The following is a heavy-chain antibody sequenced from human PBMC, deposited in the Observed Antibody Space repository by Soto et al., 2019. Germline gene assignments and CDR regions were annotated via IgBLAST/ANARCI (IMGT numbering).Heavy chain of an antibody. CDR3: ARAFASGSGWYGGS. J-gene: IGHJ4*02. D-gene: IGHD6-19*01. CDR1: GFTFSTYS. Sequence: EVQLVESGGGLVQPGGSLRLSCAASGFTFSTYSMNWVRQAPGKGLEWVSYINSGSNTIYYADSVKGRFTISRDNARNSLFLQMNSLRDDDTAMDYCARAFASGSGWYGGSWGQGTVVTVSS. V-gene: IGHV3-48*02. CDR2: INSGSNTI.